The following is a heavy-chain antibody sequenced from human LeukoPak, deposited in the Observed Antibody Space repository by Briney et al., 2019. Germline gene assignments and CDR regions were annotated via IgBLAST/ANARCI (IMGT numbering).Heavy chain of an antibody. Sequence: ASVKVSCKASGYTFTGYYMHWVRQAPGQGLEWMGWINPNSGGTNYAQKFQGRVTMTRDTSISTAYMELSRLRSDDTAVYYCARVPVVPAAYSYYYGMDVWGQGTTVTVSS. CDR3: ARVPVVPAAYSYYYGMDV. V-gene: IGHV1-2*02. CDR2: INPNSGGT. J-gene: IGHJ6*02. CDR1: GYTFTGYY. D-gene: IGHD2-2*01.